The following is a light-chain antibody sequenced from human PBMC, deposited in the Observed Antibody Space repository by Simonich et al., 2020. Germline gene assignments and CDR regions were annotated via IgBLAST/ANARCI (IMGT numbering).Light chain of an antibody. J-gene: IGLJ3*02. Sequence: QSALTQPASVSGSPGQSITISCTGTSSDVGSYNLVSWYQQHPGKAPQLMIYAGSKRPTGVSNRFYGSKSGNTASLTISGLQAEDEADYYCCSYAGSSTWVFGGGTKLTVL. CDR3: CSYAGSSTWV. V-gene: IGLV2-23*01. CDR1: SSDVGSYNL. CDR2: AGS.